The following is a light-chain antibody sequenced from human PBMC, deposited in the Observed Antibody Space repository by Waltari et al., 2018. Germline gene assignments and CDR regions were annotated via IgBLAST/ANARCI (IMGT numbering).Light chain of an antibody. CDR3: QQYYSYPRT. J-gene: IGKJ1*01. Sequence: DIQMTQSPSTLSASVGDRDTITCRASLGIRSWLAWYQQKPGKAPNLLVSKSSTLETGVPSRFSGSGSGTEFTLTISSLQPDDFATYYCQQYYSYPRTFGQGTKVEIK. CDR2: KSS. CDR1: LGIRSW. V-gene: IGKV1-5*03.